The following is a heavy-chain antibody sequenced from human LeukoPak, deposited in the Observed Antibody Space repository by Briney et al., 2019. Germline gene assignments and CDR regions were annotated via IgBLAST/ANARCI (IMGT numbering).Heavy chain of an antibody. CDR3: ARHTTWPNDYFDN. Sequence: GESLKISCKGSGYSFTTYWIGWVRQLPEKGLEWMGIIYPGDSDTRYSPSFQGQVTISADKSISTAYLQWSSLKASDTAMYYCARHTTWPNDYFDNWGQGTLVTVSS. CDR1: GYSFTTYW. CDR2: IYPGDSDT. V-gene: IGHV5-51*01. J-gene: IGHJ4*02. D-gene: IGHD1-26*01.